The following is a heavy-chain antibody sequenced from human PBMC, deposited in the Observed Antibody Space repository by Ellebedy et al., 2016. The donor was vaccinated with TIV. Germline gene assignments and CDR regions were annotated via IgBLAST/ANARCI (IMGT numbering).Heavy chain of an antibody. J-gene: IGHJ4*02. CDR3: ARAPYPLYFDY. CDR2: IYYSGST. Sequence: MPSETLSLTCTVSGGSISSYYWSWIRQPPGKGLEWIGYIYYSGSTNYNPSLKSRVTISVDTSKNQFSLKLSSVTAADTAVYYCARAPYPLYFDYWGQGTLVTVSS. CDR1: GGSISSYY. V-gene: IGHV4-59*01.